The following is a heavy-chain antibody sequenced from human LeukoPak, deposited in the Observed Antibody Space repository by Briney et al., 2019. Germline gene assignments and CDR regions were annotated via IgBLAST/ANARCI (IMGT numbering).Heavy chain of an antibody. CDR3: ARVFGDSSGYYWVDY. V-gene: IGHV4-59*01. J-gene: IGHJ4*02. Sequence: SETLSLTCTVSGGSISSYYGSWIRQPPGKGLEWVGYIYYSGSTNYNPSLKSRVTISVDTSKNHFSLKLSSVTAADTAVYYCARVFGDSSGYYWVDYWRQGTLVTVSS. CDR1: GGSISSYY. D-gene: IGHD3-22*01. CDR2: IYYSGST.